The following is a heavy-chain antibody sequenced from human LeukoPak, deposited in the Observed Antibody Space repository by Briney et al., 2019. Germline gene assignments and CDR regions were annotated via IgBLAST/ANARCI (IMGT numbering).Heavy chain of an antibody. D-gene: IGHD3-3*01. CDR1: GGSISSGSYY. J-gene: IGHJ5*02. V-gene: IGHV4-39*01. CDR3: ARQSDWFDP. Sequence: SETLSLTCTVSGGSISSGSYYWGWIRQPPGKGLDWVGSIYYRGSAYYNPSLKRRGTISVDTAKDQFSLKLSSVTAADTAVYYCARQSDWFDPWGQGTLVTVSS. CDR2: IYYRGSA.